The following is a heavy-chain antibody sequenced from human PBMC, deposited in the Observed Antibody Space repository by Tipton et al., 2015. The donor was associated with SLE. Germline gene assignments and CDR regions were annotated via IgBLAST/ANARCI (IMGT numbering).Heavy chain of an antibody. D-gene: IGHD6-6*01. V-gene: IGHV4-39*07. Sequence: TLSLTCTVSGGSISRGSYFWGWIRQPPGKGREWIGNIDYTGSSYYYNPSLKSRVTISVDTSKNQFSLNLSSVTAADTAVYYCARERSSSVEYWGQGTLVTVSS. J-gene: IGHJ4*02. CDR1: GGSISRGSYF. CDR2: IDYTGSSY. CDR3: ARERSSSVEY.